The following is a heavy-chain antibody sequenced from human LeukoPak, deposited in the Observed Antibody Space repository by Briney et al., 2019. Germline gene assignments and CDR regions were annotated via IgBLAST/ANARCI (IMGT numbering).Heavy chain of an antibody. CDR3: ARYYYDSSGYYSAEYFQH. V-gene: IGHV1-69*01. J-gene: IGHJ1*01. Sequence: GSSVKVSCKASGGTFSSYAISWVRQAPGQGLEWMGGIIPIFGTANYAQKFQGRVTITADESTSTAYMELSSLRSEDTAVYYCARYYYDSSGYYSAEYFQHWGQGTLVTVSS. D-gene: IGHD3-22*01. CDR1: GGTFSSYA. CDR2: IIPIFGTA.